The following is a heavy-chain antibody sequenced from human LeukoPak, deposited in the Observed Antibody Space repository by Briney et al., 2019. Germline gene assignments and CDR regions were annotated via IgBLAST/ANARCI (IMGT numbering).Heavy chain of an antibody. CDR1: GFTVRSNY. CDR3: ATNREINWFDP. J-gene: IGHJ5*02. CDR2: IYSSGRT. D-gene: IGHD1-26*01. Sequence: GGSLRLSCVTSGFTVRSNYMSWVHQAPGKGLEWVSLIYSSGRTYYADSVKGRFTISRDISKDTLYLQMNSLRDEDTALYYCATNREINWFDPWGQGTLVTVSS. V-gene: IGHV3-66*01.